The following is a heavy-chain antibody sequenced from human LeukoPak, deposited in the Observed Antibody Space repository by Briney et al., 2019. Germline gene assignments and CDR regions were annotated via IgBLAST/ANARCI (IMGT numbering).Heavy chain of an antibody. CDR2: ISGSGGST. V-gene: IGHV3-23*01. J-gene: IGHJ4*02. CDR3: GKAPVFTAAIEGIDY. Sequence: GGSLRLSCAASGFTFSNYAMSWVRQAPGKGLEWVSAISGSGGSTYYADSVKGRFTISRDTSKNTLSLQMNSLRVEDTAVYYCGKAPVFTAAIEGIDYWGQGTLVTVSS. D-gene: IGHD2-21*02. CDR1: GFTFSNYA.